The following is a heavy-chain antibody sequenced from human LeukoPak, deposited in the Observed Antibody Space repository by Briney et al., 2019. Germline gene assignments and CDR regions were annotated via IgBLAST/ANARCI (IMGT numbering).Heavy chain of an antibody. V-gene: IGHV3-13*01. CDR3: AREDKAVGATWYYYMDV. J-gene: IGHJ6*03. CDR2: IGTAGDT. CDR1: GFTFSSYD. D-gene: IGHD6-19*01. Sequence: GGSLRLSCAASGFTFSSYDMHCVRQATGKGLEWVSAIGTAGDTYYPGSLKGRFTISRENAKNSLYLQMNSLRAGDTTVYYCAREDKAVGATWYYYMDVWGKGTTVTVSS.